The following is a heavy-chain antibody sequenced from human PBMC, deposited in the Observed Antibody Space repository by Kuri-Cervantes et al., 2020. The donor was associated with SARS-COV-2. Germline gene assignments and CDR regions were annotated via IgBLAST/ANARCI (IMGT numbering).Heavy chain of an antibody. V-gene: IGHV4-4*07. Sequence: ESLKISCVVSGDSFSDSYWSWIRQPAGKGLEWIGRIYTSGSTNYNPSLKSRVTMSVDTSKNQFSLKLSPVTAADTAVYYCAREYYDILTGHQLFGYWGQGTLVTVSS. CDR3: AREYYDILTGHQLFGY. D-gene: IGHD3-9*01. J-gene: IGHJ4*02. CDR2: IYTSGST. CDR1: GDSFSDSY.